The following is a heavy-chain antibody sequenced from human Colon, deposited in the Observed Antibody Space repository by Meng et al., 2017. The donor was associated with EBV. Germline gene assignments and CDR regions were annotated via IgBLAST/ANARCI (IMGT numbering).Heavy chain of an antibody. CDR1: GGSFSGYY. Sequence: VQIQRWGPGRFKPSETLSLTCAVSGGSFSGYYWSWIRQAPGKGLEWIGEINHSGSTKFNPSLESRVSISVDTSENQVSLKLTSVTAADTAVYYCARRTTVNLRSFDSWGQGTLVTVSS. J-gene: IGHJ4*02. CDR3: ARRTTVNLRSFDS. CDR2: INHSGST. V-gene: IGHV4-34*01. D-gene: IGHD4-17*01.